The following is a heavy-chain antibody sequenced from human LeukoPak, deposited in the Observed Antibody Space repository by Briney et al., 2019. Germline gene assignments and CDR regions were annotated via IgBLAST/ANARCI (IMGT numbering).Heavy chain of an antibody. CDR1: GGSISSYY. Sequence: SETLSLTCTVSGGSISSYYWSWIRQPAGKGLEWIGRIYTSGSTNYNPSLKSRVTMSVDTSKNQFSLNLSSVTAANTAVYYCAGDCLFRSPQDYWGQGPLVTLSS. J-gene: IGHJ4*02. CDR2: IYTSGST. CDR3: AGDCLFRSPQDY. V-gene: IGHV4-4*07. D-gene: IGHD2-21*01.